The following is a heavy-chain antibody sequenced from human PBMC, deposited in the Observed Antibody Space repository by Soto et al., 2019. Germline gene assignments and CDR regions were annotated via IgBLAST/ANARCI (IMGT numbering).Heavy chain of an antibody. CDR3: KRDGGGGGGY. CDR2: ISGDAGGQ. D-gene: IGHD3-16*01. CDR1: GFTFRSYG. V-gene: IGHV3-30*19. J-gene: IGHJ4*02. Sequence: QVTLLQSGGGAVQPGSSATLSCTTSGFTFRSYGFHWVRQAPGKGLEWLAFISGDAGGQHFAESVKGRFYISRDNAKNVLYGEMNGWRGGDGGFYYCKRDGGGGGGYWGPGTLVTVSS.